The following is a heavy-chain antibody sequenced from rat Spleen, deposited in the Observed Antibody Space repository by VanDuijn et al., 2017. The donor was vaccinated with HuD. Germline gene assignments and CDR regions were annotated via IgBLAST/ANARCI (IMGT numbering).Heavy chain of an antibody. J-gene: IGHJ1*01. Sequence: EVQLVESGGGLVQPGRSLKLSCAASGFTFSDYNMAWVRQAPTKGLEWVAYISAGGDNTYYRDSVKGRFTISRDNAKSTLYLQLDSLRSEDTATYYCTRDYYSGYWYFDFWGPGTMVTVSS. CDR2: ISAGGDNT. V-gene: IGHV5-27*01. CDR3: TRDYYSGYWYFDF. CDR1: GFTFSDYN. D-gene: IGHD1-1*01.